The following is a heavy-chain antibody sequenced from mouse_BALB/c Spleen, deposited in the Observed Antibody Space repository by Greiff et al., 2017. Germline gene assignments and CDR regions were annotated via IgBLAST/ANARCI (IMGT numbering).Heavy chain of an antibody. J-gene: IGHJ3*01. CDR2: INPSNGGT. CDR3: TRDYYGSGRFAY. D-gene: IGHD1-2*01. V-gene: IGHV1S81*02. CDR1: GYTFTSYY. Sequence: SGAELVKPGASVKLSCKASGYTFTSYYMYWVKQRPGQGLEWIGEINPSNGGTNFNEKFKSKATLTVDKSSSTAYMQLSSLTSEDSAVYYCTRDYYGSGRFAYWGQGTLVTVSA.